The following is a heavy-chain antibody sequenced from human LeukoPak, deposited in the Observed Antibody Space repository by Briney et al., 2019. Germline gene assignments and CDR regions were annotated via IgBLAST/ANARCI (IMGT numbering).Heavy chain of an antibody. J-gene: IGHJ4*02. Sequence: PGGSLRLSCAASGFTFSSYGIHWVRQAPGKGLEWVAIVWYDGKNKFYGDSVKGRFTISRDNAKNSLYLQMNSLTAEDTAVYYCARALAAGFDYWGQGTLVTVSS. V-gene: IGHV3-33*01. CDR2: VWYDGKNK. CDR1: GFTFSSYG. CDR3: ARALAAGFDY.